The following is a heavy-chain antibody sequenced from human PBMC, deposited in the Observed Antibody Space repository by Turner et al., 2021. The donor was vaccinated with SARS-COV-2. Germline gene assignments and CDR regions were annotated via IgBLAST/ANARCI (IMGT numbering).Heavy chain of an antibody. Sequence: QMLLQESCPGLEYPSETLSLPCTVSGPSISSYYWSWIRQPPGKGLEWIGYIYYSGSTNYNPSLKRRFTISVDTSKNQFYLKLSSVTAADTAVYYCARQSSGWYLPYFDYWGQGTLVTVSS. J-gene: IGHJ4*02. CDR1: GPSISSYY. CDR3: ARQSSGWYLPYFDY. CDR2: IYYSGST. D-gene: IGHD6-19*01. V-gene: IGHV4-59*08.